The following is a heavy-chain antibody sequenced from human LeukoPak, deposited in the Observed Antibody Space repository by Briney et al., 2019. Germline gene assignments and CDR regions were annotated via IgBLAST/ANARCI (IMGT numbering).Heavy chain of an antibody. V-gene: IGHV3-48*01. D-gene: IGHD3-10*01. CDR1: GFTFSSYS. CDR3: ARDTHYYGSGSPAFDI. J-gene: IGHJ3*02. Sequence: GGSLRLSCAASGFTFSSYSMNWVRQAPGKGLEWVSYISSSSSTIYYADSVKGRFTISGDNAKNALYLQMNSLRAEDTAMYYCARDTHYYGSGSPAFDIWGQGTMVTVSS. CDR2: ISSSSSTI.